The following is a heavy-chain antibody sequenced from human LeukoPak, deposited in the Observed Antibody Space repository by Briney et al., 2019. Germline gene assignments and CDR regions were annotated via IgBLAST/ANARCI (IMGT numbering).Heavy chain of an antibody. CDR1: GFTFSSSA. CDR2: ISGSGTHP. Sequence: GGSLRLSCAASGFTFSSSAVRCISQGPGKGLDGDSSISGSGTHPYYAASVRGRFTISRDNSKYTLYLQMNSLRAEDTAVYHCAKAHGLQSATSNYAFHIWGQGTMVTVSS. V-gene: IGHV3-23*01. D-gene: IGHD1-1*01. J-gene: IGHJ3*02. CDR3: AKAHGLQSATSNYAFHI.